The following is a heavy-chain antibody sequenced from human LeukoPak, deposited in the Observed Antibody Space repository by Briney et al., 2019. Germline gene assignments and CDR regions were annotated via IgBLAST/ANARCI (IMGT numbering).Heavy chain of an antibody. CDR2: IYYSGST. J-gene: IGHJ4*02. CDR3: ARSHDHLWGNYPDY. Sequence: SETLSLTCTVSGGSISSGGYYWSWIRQHPGKGLEWIGYIYYSGSTYYNPSLKSRVTISVDTSKNQFSLKLSSVTAADTAVYYCARSHDHLWGNYPDYWGQGTLVTVSS. V-gene: IGHV4-31*03. D-gene: IGHD3-16*02. CDR1: GGSISSGGYY.